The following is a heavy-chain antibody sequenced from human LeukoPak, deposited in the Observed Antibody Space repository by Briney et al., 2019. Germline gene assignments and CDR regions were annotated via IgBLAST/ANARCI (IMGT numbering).Heavy chain of an antibody. CDR1: GFTFSSYG. V-gene: IGHV3-30*03. CDR2: ISYDGSNK. D-gene: IGHD2-21*02. J-gene: IGHJ4*02. CDR3: ARDPAYCGGDCYGYFDY. Sequence: GGSLRLSCAASGFTFSSYGMHWVRQAPGKGLEWVAVISYDGSNKYYADSVKGRFTISRDNSKNTLYLQMNSLRAEDTAVYYCARDPAYCGGDCYGYFDYWGQGTLVTVSS.